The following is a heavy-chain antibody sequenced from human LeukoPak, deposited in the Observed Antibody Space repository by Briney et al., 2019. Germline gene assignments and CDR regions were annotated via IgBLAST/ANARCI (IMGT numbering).Heavy chain of an antibody. J-gene: IGHJ4*02. CDR3: AKGAGSNWYYFDY. D-gene: IGHD6-13*01. CDR1: GFTFDDYA. Sequence: GGSLRLSCAASGFTFDDYAMHWVRQAPGKGLEWVAGISWYSGSIGYADSVQGRFTISRDTARDSLYLQMNILRAEDTAFYYCAKGAGSNWYYFDYWGQGTLVTVSS. V-gene: IGHV3-9*01. CDR2: ISWYSGSI.